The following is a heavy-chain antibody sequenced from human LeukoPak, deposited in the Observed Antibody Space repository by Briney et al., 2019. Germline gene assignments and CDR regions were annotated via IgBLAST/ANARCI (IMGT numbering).Heavy chain of an antibody. Sequence: PSQTLSLTCTVSGGSISSGDYYWSWIRQPPGKGLEWIGYIYYSGSTYYNPSLKSRVTISVDTSKNQFSLKLSSVTAADTAVYYCARAEWLRGTYYFDYWGQGTLVTVSS. CDR3: ARAEWLRGTYYFDY. CDR1: GGSISSGDYY. J-gene: IGHJ4*02. V-gene: IGHV4-30-4*01. CDR2: IYYSGST. D-gene: IGHD5-12*01.